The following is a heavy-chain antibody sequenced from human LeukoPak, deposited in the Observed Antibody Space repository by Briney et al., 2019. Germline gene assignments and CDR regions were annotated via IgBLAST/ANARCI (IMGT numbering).Heavy chain of an antibody. CDR2: IYYSGST. V-gene: IGHV4-39*07. Sequence: PSETLSLTCTVSGGSISSSSYYWGWIRQPPGKGLERIGSIYYSGSTNYNPSLKSRVTISVDTSKNQFSLKLSSVTAADTAVYYCARVQVYSYGYKPFDIWGQGTMVTVSS. J-gene: IGHJ3*02. CDR3: ARVQVYSYGYKPFDI. CDR1: GGSISSSSYY. D-gene: IGHD5-18*01.